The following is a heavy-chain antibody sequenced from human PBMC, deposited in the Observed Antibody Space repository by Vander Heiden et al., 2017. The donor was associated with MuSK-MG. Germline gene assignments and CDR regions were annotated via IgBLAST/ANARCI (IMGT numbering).Heavy chain of an antibody. CDR1: GFTFDDYA. CDR3: AKDNAGIGGATTSAFDI. V-gene: IGHV3-9*01. CDR2: ISWNSGSI. Sequence: EVQLVESGGGLVQPGTSLRLAGAASGFTFDDYAMHWVLQGPGKGRGWVEGISWNSGSIGYADSVKGRFTISRENAKNALYLQMNSLRAEDTALYYCAKDNAGIGGATTSAFDIWGQGTMVTVSS. D-gene: IGHD1-26*01. J-gene: IGHJ3*02.